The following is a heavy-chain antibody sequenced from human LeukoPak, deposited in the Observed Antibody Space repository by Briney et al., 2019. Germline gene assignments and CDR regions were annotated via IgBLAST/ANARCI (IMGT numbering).Heavy chain of an antibody. D-gene: IGHD4-17*01. V-gene: IGHV1-69*06. Sequence: ASVKVSCKASGGTCSNYAISWVRRAPGQRLEWMGGIIPLFGTANYAQNFQGRVSITADTSTSTAYMELSGLRSEDTALYYCVRGGVATLTTKTFYYYMDVRGEGTTVTVSS. CDR2: IIPLFGTA. J-gene: IGHJ6*03. CDR1: GGTCSNYA. CDR3: VRGGVATLTTKTFYYYMDV.